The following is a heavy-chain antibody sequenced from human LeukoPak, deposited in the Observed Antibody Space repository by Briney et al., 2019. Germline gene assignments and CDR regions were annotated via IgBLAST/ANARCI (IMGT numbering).Heavy chain of an antibody. V-gene: IGHV3-7*01. CDR1: GFTFSSYW. J-gene: IGHJ4*02. CDR2: IKQDGSEK. Sequence: GGSLRLSCAASGFTFSSYWMSWVRQAPRKGLQWVANIKQDGSEKYYVDSVKGRFTISRDNAKNSLYLQMNSLRAEDTAVYYCARDLSGWELQEYWGQGTLVTVSS. D-gene: IGHD1-26*01. CDR3: ARDLSGWELQEY.